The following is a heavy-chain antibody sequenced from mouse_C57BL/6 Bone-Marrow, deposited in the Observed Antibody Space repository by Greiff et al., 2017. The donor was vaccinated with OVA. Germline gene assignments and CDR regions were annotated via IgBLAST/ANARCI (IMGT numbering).Heavy chain of an antibody. CDR3: ARLHYYGSSYLPFDY. Sequence: VQVVESGPGLVAPSQSLSITCTVSGFSLTSYAISWVRQPPGKGLEWLGVIWTGGGTNYNSALKSRLSISKDNSKSQVFLKMNSLQTDDTARYYCARLHYYGSSYLPFDYWGQGTTLTVSS. CDR1: GFSLTSYA. CDR2: IWTGGGT. D-gene: IGHD1-1*01. J-gene: IGHJ2*01. V-gene: IGHV2-9-1*01.